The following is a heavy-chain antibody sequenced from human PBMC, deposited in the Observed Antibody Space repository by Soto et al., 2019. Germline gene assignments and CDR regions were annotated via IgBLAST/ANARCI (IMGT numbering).Heavy chain of an antibody. CDR3: ASDSGYCSSTSCYDWFDP. D-gene: IGHD2-2*01. J-gene: IGHJ5*02. V-gene: IGHV1-2*04. Sequence: ASVKVSCKASGYTFTGYYMHWVRQAPGQGLEWMGWINPNSGGTNYAQKFQGWVTMTRDTSISTAYMELSRLRSDDTAVYYCASDSGYCSSTSCYDWFDPWGKGTLVTVSS. CDR2: INPNSGGT. CDR1: GYTFTGYY.